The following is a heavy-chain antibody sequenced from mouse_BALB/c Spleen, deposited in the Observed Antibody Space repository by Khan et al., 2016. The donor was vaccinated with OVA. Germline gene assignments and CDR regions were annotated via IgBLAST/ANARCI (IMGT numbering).Heavy chain of an antibody. D-gene: IGHD2-14*01. CDR3: AKEDYRYDEYHFDY. Sequence: EVELVESGGGSVKPGGSLKLSCEVSGFTFRSYVMSWIRQTPEKRLEWVASISSSGSTYYPDRVKGRFTIPRADDRNVVYLQMSSLRSEDMAMYYGAKEDYRYDEYHFDYRGQGTTLTVTS. J-gene: IGHJ2*01. CDR2: ISSSGST. V-gene: IGHV5-6-5*01. CDR1: GFTFRSYV.